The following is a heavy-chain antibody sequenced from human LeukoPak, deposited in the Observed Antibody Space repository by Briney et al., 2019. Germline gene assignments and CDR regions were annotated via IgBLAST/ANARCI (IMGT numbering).Heavy chain of an antibody. V-gene: IGHV4-39*07. CDR2: INHSGST. D-gene: IGHD6-13*01. Sequence: PSETLSLTCTVSGGSISNSDYYWAWIRQPPGKGLEWIGEINHSGSTNYNPSLKSRVTISVDTSKNQFSLKLSSVTAADTAVYYCARGTPSWYIYYYGMDVWGQGTTVTVSS. CDR1: GGSISNSDYY. J-gene: IGHJ6*02. CDR3: ARGTPSWYIYYYGMDV.